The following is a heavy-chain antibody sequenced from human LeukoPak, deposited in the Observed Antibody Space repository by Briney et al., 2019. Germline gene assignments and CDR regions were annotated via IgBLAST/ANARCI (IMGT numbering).Heavy chain of an antibody. J-gene: IGHJ4*02. CDR1: GGSISSYY. V-gene: IGHV4-59*12. D-gene: IGHD2-21*01. CDR2: IYYSGST. CDR3: ARGRGGALDY. Sequence: SETLSLTCTVSGGSISSYYWIWIRQPPGKGLEWIGYIYYSGSTNYNPSLKSRVTISVDTSKNHFSLKLSSVTAADTDVYYCARGRGGALDYWGQGTLVTVSS.